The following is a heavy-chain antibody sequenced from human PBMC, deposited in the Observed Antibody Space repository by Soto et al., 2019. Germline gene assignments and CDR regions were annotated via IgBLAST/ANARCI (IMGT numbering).Heavy chain of an antibody. Sequence: GGSLRLSCAASGFTFSRYWMSWVRQAPGRGLEWVANIKQDGSEKYYVASVKGRFTMSKDNVKNSLYLQMNSLRAEDTALYYCARVRYGGNSYYFDYWGQGTQVTVSS. CDR2: IKQDGSEK. CDR3: ARVRYGGNSYYFDY. CDR1: GFTFSRYW. V-gene: IGHV3-7*03. D-gene: IGHD4-17*01. J-gene: IGHJ4*02.